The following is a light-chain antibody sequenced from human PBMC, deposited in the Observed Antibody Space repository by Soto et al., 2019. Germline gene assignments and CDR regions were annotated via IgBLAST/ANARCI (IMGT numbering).Light chain of an antibody. V-gene: IGKV3-15*01. J-gene: IGKJ1*01. CDR3: QQYNNWPPDRT. CDR1: QSVGSN. Sequence: EIVMTQSPATLSVSPGDRAALSCRASQSVGSNLAWYQQKPGQAPRLLIYGASTRATGIPARFSGSGSGTALTLTISSLQSEDFATYFCQQYNNWPPDRTFGQGTKVEIK. CDR2: GAS.